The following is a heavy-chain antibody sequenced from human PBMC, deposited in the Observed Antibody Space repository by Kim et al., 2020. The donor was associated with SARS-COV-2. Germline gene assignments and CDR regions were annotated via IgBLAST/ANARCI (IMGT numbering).Heavy chain of an antibody. D-gene: IGHD6-6*01. V-gene: IGHV4-59*02. CDR3: AGLQYSSPPCMVDC. CDR2: IYYSGST. CDR1: GGSVTSYY. J-gene: IGHJ4*02. Sequence: SETLSLTCSVSGGSVTSYYWSWIRQPPGKGLEWIGYIYYSGSTNYNPSLRSRVTISVDTSKNQFSLKLSSVTAADTAVYYCAGLQYSSPPCMVDCWGQGTLVTVSS.